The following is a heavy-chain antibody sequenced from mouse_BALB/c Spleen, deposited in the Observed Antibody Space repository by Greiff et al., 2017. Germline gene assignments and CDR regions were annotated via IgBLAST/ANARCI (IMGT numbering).Heavy chain of an antibody. J-gene: IGHJ3*01. V-gene: IGHV5-17*02. Sequence: EVKLMESGGGLVQPGGSRKLSCAASGFTFSSFGMHWVRQAPEKGLEWVAYISSGSSTIYYADTVKGRFTISRDNPKNTLFLQMTSLRSEDTAMYYCARDPYYGSSYWFAYWGQGTLVTVSA. CDR2: ISSGSSTI. CDR1: GFTFSSFG. D-gene: IGHD1-1*01. CDR3: ARDPYYGSSYWFAY.